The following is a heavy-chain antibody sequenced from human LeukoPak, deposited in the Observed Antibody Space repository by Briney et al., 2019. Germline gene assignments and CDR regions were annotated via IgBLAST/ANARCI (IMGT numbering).Heavy chain of an antibody. J-gene: IGHJ4*02. Sequence: SERLSLTCPVSGASISSYYSSWVRQHPGKGLEWIGYIYYSGSTNYNPSLKSRVTISVGTSKNHFSLKLSSVTAADTAVYYCARDQLGWADYWGQGTLVTVSS. D-gene: IGHD7-27*01. CDR1: GASISSYY. CDR2: IYYSGST. CDR3: ARDQLGWADY. V-gene: IGHV4-59*01.